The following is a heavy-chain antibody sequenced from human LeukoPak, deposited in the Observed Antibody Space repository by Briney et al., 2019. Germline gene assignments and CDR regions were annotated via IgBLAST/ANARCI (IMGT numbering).Heavy chain of an antibody. CDR1: GYTFTCYY. V-gene: IGHV1-46*01. Sequence: GASVKVSCKASGYTFTCYYMHWVRQAPGQGLEWMGIINPSGGTTNYAQKFQGRVTMTRDTSTSTVYMELSSLRSEDTAVYYCARFAVHRRIAVTGQFGLDYWGRGTLVTVSS. D-gene: IGHD6-19*01. CDR2: INPSGGTT. CDR3: ARFAVHRRIAVTGQFGLDY. J-gene: IGHJ4*02.